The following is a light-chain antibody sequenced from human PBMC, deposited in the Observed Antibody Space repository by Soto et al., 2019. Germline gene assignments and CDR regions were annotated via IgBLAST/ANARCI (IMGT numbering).Light chain of an antibody. CDR1: QNIRTK. CDR3: QQYEGWTSIT. J-gene: IGKJ5*01. CDR2: GAS. Sequence: EIVMTQSPSTLSVSPWEGATLSCRASQNIRTKLAWYQQKPGQAPRLLISGASTRATGIPVRFSGSGSGTEFALAIISLQSEDFAFYYCQQYEGWTSITFGHGTRLEIK. V-gene: IGKV3-15*01.